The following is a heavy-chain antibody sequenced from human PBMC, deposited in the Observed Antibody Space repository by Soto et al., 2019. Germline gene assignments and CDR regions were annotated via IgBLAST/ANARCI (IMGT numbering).Heavy chain of an antibody. CDR3: ARDATPESAFDI. Sequence: ASVNVSCKASGYAFSGYYVRGVRQAPGQGLEWMGWINPNSGGTNYAQKFQGWVTMTRDTSISTAYMEVSRLRSDDTAVYYCARDATPESAFDIWGQGTMVTVSS. CDR1: GYAFSGYY. V-gene: IGHV1-2*04. J-gene: IGHJ3*02. CDR2: INPNSGGT.